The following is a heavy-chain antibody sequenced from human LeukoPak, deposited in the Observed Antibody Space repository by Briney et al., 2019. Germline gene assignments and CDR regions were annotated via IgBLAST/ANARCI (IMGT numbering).Heavy chain of an antibody. J-gene: IGHJ6*02. CDR3: TTDPNRRKTGTRGYYYYYGMDV. Sequence: GGSLRLSCAASGFTFSSYAMSWVRQAPGKGLEWVGRIKSETDGGTTDYAAPVKGRFTISRDDSKNTLYLQMNSLKTEDTAVYYCTTDPNRRKTGTRGYYYYYGMDVWGQGTTVTVSS. CDR1: GFTFSSYA. V-gene: IGHV3-15*01. D-gene: IGHD1-7*01. CDR2: IKSETDGGTT.